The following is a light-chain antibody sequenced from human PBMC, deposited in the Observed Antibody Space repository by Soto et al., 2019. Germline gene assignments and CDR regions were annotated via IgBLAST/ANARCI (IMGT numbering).Light chain of an antibody. CDR2: RSD. V-gene: IGLV1-47*01. CDR3: SARDDSLSGVV. Sequence: QSVLTQPPSTSGTPGQRVTISCSGCSSNIGSNHVYWYQQFPGMAPKLLMYRSDQRPTGVPDRFSGSKSGTSASLTISGLRSDDEADYYCSARDDSLSGVVFGGGTKLTVL. CDR1: SSNIGSNH. J-gene: IGLJ2*01.